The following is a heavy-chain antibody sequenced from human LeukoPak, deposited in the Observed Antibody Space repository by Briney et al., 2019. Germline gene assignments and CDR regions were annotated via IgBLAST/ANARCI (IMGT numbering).Heavy chain of an antibody. CDR3: ASTNYYDSSGYLTLWY. CDR2: ISSSGSTI. CDR1: GFTFSSYE. Sequence: GGSLRLSCAASGFTFSSYEMNWVRQAPGKGLEWVSYISSSGSTIYYGDSVKGRFTISRDNAKNSLYLQMNSLRAEDTAVYYCASTNYYDSSGYLTLWYWGQGTLVTVSS. V-gene: IGHV3-48*03. D-gene: IGHD3-22*01. J-gene: IGHJ4*02.